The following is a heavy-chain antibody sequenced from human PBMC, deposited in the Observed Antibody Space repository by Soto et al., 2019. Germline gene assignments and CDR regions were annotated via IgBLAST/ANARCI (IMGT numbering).Heavy chain of an antibody. CDR3: AKDMAASRWGY. CDR2: ISWNSGTI. V-gene: IGHV3-9*01. Sequence: EVQLVESGGGLVQPGRSLRLSCAASGFTFADYAMHWVRQAPGKGLEWVSGISWNSGTIAYADSVKGRFTISRDNAKNSLYLQMNSLRAEDTALYYCAKDMAASRWGYWGQGTLVTVSS. J-gene: IGHJ4*02. CDR1: GFTFADYA. D-gene: IGHD7-27*01.